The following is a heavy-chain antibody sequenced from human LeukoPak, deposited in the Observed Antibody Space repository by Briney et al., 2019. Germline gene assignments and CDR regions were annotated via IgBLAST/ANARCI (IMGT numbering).Heavy chain of an antibody. CDR2: IKYDASST. CDR3: AKGERYYYYYYGMDV. J-gene: IGHJ6*02. D-gene: IGHD1-1*01. Sequence: GGSLRLSCADSGFTFSSRWMHWVRQAPGKGLVWVSRIKYDASSTSYADSVKGRFTISRDNAKNTPYLQMNSLRAEDTAVYYCAKGERYYYYYYGMDVWGQGTTVTVSS. CDR1: GFTFSSRW. V-gene: IGHV3-74*01.